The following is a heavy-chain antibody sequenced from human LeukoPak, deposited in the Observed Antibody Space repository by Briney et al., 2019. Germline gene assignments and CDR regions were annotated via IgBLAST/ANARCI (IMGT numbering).Heavy chain of an antibody. V-gene: IGHV3-23*01. CDR2: ISGSGGRP. CDR3: ARHPEPGYCSSTSCHESYFDY. CDR1: GFTFSSCA. Sequence: GGSLRLSRAASGFTFSSCAMSWVRQAPGKGLEWVSAISGSGGRPYYADSVKGRFTISRDNSKITLYLQMNSLRAEDTAVYYCARHPEPGYCSSTSCHESYFDYWGQGTLVTVSS. D-gene: IGHD2-2*01. J-gene: IGHJ4*02.